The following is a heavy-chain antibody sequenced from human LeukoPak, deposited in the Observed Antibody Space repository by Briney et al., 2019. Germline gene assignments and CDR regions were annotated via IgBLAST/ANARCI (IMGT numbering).Heavy chain of an antibody. J-gene: IGHJ4*02. Sequence: GGSLRLSCAASGFTFSSYAMSWIRQAPGKGLEWVSCISSSYTNYADSVKGRFTISRDNAKNSLYLQMNSLRAEDTAVYYCARAGSNWQFDYWGQGTLVTVSS. D-gene: IGHD6-13*01. CDR2: ISSSYT. CDR1: GFTFSSYA. CDR3: ARAGSNWQFDY. V-gene: IGHV3-11*05.